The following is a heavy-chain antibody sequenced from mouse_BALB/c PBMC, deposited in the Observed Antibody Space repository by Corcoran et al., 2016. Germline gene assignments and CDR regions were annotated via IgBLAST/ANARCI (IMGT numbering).Heavy chain of an antibody. CDR1: GYTFTDYN. V-gene: IGHV1-18*01. D-gene: IGHD1-1*01. CDR2: INPRSRGT. CDR3: ARWGITTCDY. Sequence: EVLLQQSGPELVKPGASVKITCKASGYTFTDYNMDWVKQSHGKSLEWIGDINPRSRGTIDNQPFEGRATLTVDKSSSTAYMELRSLTSEDTAVYFCARWGITTCDYWGQGTTVTVSA. J-gene: IGHJ2*01.